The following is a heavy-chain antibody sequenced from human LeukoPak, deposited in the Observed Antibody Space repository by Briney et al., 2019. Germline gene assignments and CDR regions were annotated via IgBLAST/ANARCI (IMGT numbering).Heavy chain of an antibody. V-gene: IGHV3-30-3*01. D-gene: IGHD3-22*01. CDR3: ARGIDYYDSSGPT. Sequence: PGGSLRLSCAASGFTFSSYAMHWVRQAPGKGLEWVAVISYDGSNKYYADSVKGRFTTSRDNSKNTLYLQMNSLRAEDTAVYYCARGIDYYDSSGPTWGQGTLVTVSS. CDR1: GFTFSSYA. J-gene: IGHJ5*02. CDR2: ISYDGSNK.